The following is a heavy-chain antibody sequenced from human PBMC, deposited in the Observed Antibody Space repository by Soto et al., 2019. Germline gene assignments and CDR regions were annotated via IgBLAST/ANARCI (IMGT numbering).Heavy chain of an antibody. Sequence: PGGSLRLSCAASGFTFDNYAMNWVRQAPGKGLEWVSCISGSGISTYYPGSVKGRFTISRDNSKNTLYLQMNSLRAEDTAVYYCAKVITVTYYFDYWGQGTLVTVSS. CDR2: ISGSGIST. CDR3: AKVITVTYYFDY. D-gene: IGHD4-17*01. J-gene: IGHJ4*02. CDR1: GFTFDNYA. V-gene: IGHV3-23*01.